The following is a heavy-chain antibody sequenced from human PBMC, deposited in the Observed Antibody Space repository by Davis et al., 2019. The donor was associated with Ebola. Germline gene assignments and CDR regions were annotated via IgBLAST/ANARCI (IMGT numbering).Heavy chain of an antibody. V-gene: IGHV3-30*19. CDR3: ARGWENYDILTGSFDY. CDR1: GFTFSSYG. CDR2: IWYDGSNK. Sequence: GESLKISCAASGFTFSSYGMHWVRQAPGKGLEWVAVIWYDGSNKYYADSVKGRFTISRDNSKNTLYLQMNSLRAEDTAVYYCARGWENYDILTGSFDYWGQGTLVTVSS. D-gene: IGHD3-9*01. J-gene: IGHJ4*02.